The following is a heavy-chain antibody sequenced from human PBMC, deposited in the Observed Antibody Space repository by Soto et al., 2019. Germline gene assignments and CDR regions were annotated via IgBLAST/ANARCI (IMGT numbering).Heavy chain of an antibody. V-gene: IGHV1-69*06. Sequence: ASVKVSCKTSGGAFSSYAISWVRQAPGQGLEWMGGIIPIFDTANYAQKFQGRVTITADKSTSTAYMELSSLRSEDTAVYYCARHDCISSSCYYYYYYSMAVWGQGTTVTVSS. J-gene: IGHJ6*02. CDR3: ARHDCISSSCYYYYYYSMAV. CDR2: IIPIFDTA. CDR1: GGAFSSYA. D-gene: IGHD2-2*01.